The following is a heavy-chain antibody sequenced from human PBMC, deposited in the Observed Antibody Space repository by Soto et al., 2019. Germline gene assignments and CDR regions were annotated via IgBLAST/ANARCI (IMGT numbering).Heavy chain of an antibody. V-gene: IGHV1-3*01. Sequence: ASVKVSCKASRYTFSNYAMHWVRQAPGQRLEWMAWINGGNGNTKYSQKFQGRVTITRDTSTSTAYMELSSLRSEDTAVYYCAAGYDFWSGPYWGQGTLVTVSS. D-gene: IGHD3-3*01. CDR3: AAGYDFWSGPY. CDR1: RYTFSNYA. CDR2: INGGNGNT. J-gene: IGHJ4*02.